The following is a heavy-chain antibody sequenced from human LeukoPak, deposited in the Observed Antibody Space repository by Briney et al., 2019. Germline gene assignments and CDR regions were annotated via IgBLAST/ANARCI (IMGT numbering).Heavy chain of an antibody. D-gene: IGHD3-22*01. J-gene: IGHJ4*02. CDR1: GGSISSYY. Sequence: PSETLSLTSTVSGGSISSYYWSWIRQPPGTGLEWIGYIYYSGSTNYNPSLKSRVTISVDTSKNQFSLKLSSVTAADTAVYYCASHGTNDSSELLYWGQGTLVTVSS. CDR3: ASHGTNDSSELLY. V-gene: IGHV4-59*01. CDR2: IYYSGST.